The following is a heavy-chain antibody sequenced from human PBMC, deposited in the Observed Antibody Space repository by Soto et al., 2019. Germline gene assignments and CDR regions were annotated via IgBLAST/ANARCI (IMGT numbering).Heavy chain of an antibody. D-gene: IGHD1-26*01. Sequence: SQTLSLTCAIPGDSVSRNSAGWSWVRQSPSRGLEWLGRTYYRSKWYYEYAVSVRGRITINPATSKNQYSLQLNSVTPEDTAVYFCARGEQYSGRIFDYWGQGTLVTVS. CDR3: ARGEQYSGRIFDY. CDR1: GDSVSRNSAG. V-gene: IGHV6-1*01. CDR2: TYYRSKWYY. J-gene: IGHJ4*01.